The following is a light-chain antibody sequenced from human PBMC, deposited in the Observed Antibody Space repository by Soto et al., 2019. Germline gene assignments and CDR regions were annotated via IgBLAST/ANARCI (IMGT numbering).Light chain of an antibody. J-gene: IGKJ2*01. V-gene: IGKV3-20*01. CDR3: QQYGSSLRGT. CDR2: VAS. CDR1: QSVSSSY. Sequence: EIVLTQSPGTLSLSTGERATLSCRASQSVSSSYLAWYQQKPGQAPRLLIYVASSRATGIPDRFSGSGSGTDFTVSIRGLEPEDFAVYYCQQYGSSLRGTFGQGTKLEIK.